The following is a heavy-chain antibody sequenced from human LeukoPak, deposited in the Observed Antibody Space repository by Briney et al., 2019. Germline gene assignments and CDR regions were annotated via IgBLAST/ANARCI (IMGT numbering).Heavy chain of an antibody. CDR1: GFTFGDYT. V-gene: IGHV3-49*04. CDR2: IRSKTYGGTT. J-gene: IGHJ6*02. D-gene: IGHD6-25*01. CDR3: TSPSGTFDYYSGMDV. Sequence: GGSLRLSCTACGFTFGDYTMSRVRQAPGTGLQWVGLIRSKTYGGTTEYDAAVKGRFTISRDDSKSPAYLQMHSLKTEDTAVYYCTSPSGTFDYYSGMDVWGQGTTVTVSS.